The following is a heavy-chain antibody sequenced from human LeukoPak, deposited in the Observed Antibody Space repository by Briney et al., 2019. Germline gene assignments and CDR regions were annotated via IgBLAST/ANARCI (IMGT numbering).Heavy chain of an antibody. CDR3: ARGGCSGNNCPPNWLDP. V-gene: IGHV1-18*01. CDR1: GYTFTNFG. J-gene: IGHJ5*02. CDR2: ISPYNGDK. Sequence: ASVKVSCKASGYTFTNFGITWVRQSPGPAREGMRWISPYNGDKRYKQKLQGRVTITTETHTNTAYMELRSLRSDDTAVYYCARGGCSGNNCPPNWLDPWGQGTLVSVSS. D-gene: IGHD2-2*01.